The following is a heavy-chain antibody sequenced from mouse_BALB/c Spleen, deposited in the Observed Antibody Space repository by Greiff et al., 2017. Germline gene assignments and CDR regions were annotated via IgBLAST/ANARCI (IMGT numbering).Heavy chain of an antibody. Sequence: EVKVVESGGGLVQPGGSRKLSCAASGFTFSSYGMHWVRQAPEKGLEWVAYISSGSSTIYYADTVKGRFTISRDNPKNTLFLQMTSLRSEDTAMYYCARKVSYAMDYWGQGTSVTVSS. CDR3: ARKVSYAMDY. J-gene: IGHJ4*01. CDR1: GFTFSSYG. V-gene: IGHV5-17*02. D-gene: IGHD1-3*01. CDR2: ISSGSSTI.